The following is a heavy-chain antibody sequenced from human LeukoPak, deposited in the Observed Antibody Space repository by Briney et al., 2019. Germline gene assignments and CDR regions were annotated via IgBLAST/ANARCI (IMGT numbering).Heavy chain of an antibody. CDR2: IWYDGSNK. V-gene: IGHV3-33*01. J-gene: IGHJ4*02. Sequence: QPGRSLRLSCAASGFTFSSYGMPWVRQAPGKGLEWVAVIWYDGSNKYYADSVKGRFTISRDNSKNTLYLQMNSLRAEDTALYYCARDLSDDYGGPFDYWGQGTLVTVSS. D-gene: IGHD4-23*01. CDR1: GFTFSSYG. CDR3: ARDLSDDYGGPFDY.